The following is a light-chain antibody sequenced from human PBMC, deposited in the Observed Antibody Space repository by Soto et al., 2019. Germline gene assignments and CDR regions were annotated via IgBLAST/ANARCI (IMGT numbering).Light chain of an antibody. CDR2: DAS. CDR1: QDISNY. J-gene: IGKJ4*01. V-gene: IGKV1-33*01. CDR3: QQYDNLLT. Sequence: DIPMTQSPSSLSASVGDRVTITCQASQDISNYLNWYQHKPGKATKLLIYDASNLETGVPSRFSGSGSGTDFTFTISSLQPEDIATYYCQQYDNLLTFGGGTKVEIK.